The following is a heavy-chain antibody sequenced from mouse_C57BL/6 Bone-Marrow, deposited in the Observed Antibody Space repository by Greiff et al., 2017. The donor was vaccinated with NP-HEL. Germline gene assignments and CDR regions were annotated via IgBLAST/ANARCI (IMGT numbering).Heavy chain of an antibody. CDR3: ARPRNWYFDV. Sequence: VQLQQSVAELVRPGASVKLSCTASGFNLQNTYMHWVKQRPEQSLEWIGRIDPANGNTKYAPKFQGKATITADTSSNTAYLQLSRLTSDDTAIYYCARPRNWYFDVWGTGTTVTVSS. V-gene: IGHV14-3*01. J-gene: IGHJ1*03. CDR2: IDPANGNT. CDR1: GFNLQNTY.